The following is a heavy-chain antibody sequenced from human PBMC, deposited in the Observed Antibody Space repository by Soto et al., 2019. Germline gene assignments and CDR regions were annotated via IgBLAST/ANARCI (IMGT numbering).Heavy chain of an antibody. V-gene: IGHV3-23*01. D-gene: IGHD3-10*01. CDR2: ISGSGAST. CDR3: AKGGYGSGSYYYYGMDV. J-gene: IGHJ6*02. CDR1: GFTFRSYT. Sequence: EVKLLESRGGLVQPGGSLRLSCAASGFTFRSYTMSWVRQAPGKGLEWVSAISGSGASTYYADSVKGRFTISRDNSKNTLSLQMNSLRAEDTAVYYCAKGGYGSGSYYYYGMDVWGQGTTVTVSS.